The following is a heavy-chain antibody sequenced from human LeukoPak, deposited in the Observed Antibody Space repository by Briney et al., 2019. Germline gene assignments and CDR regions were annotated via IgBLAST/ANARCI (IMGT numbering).Heavy chain of an antibody. J-gene: IGHJ4*02. CDR1: GFTFSIYA. D-gene: IGHD6-13*01. CDR2: ISSSSSYI. Sequence: GGSLRLSCAASGFTFSIYAMNWVRQAPGKGLEWVSCISSSSSYIYYADSMKGRFTISRDDAKNSLYLQMSSLRAEDTALYYCARGTDITATGSDFWGPGTLVTVSS. V-gene: IGHV3-21*01. CDR3: ARGTDITATGSDF.